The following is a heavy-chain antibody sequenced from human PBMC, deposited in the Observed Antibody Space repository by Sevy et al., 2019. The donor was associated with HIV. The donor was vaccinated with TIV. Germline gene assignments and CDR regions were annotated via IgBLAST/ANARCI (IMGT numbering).Heavy chain of an antibody. D-gene: IGHD3-22*01. Sequence: SETLSLTCAVYGGSFSGYYWSWIRQPPGKGLEWIGEISHNGTVNYNPSLKSRLTISVDTSKDQFSLKLSFVTAPDTAVYYCARGNIEITMMIVVFTGGIYYFDYWGQGTLVTVSS. J-gene: IGHJ4*02. CDR2: ISHNGTV. CDR1: GGSFSGYY. V-gene: IGHV4-34*01. CDR3: ARGNIEITMMIVVFTGGIYYFDY.